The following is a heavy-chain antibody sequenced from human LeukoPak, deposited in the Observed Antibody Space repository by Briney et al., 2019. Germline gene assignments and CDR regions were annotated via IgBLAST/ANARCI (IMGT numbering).Heavy chain of an antibody. CDR1: GYTFTGCY. CDR3: ARAADYSKDFDY. Sequence: ASVKVSCKASGYTFTGCYMHWVRQAPGQGLEWMGWINPNSGGTNYAQKFQGRVTMTRDTSISTAYMELSRLRSDDTAVYYCARAADYSKDFDYWGQGTPVTVSS. V-gene: IGHV1-2*02. D-gene: IGHD4-11*01. J-gene: IGHJ4*02. CDR2: INPNSGGT.